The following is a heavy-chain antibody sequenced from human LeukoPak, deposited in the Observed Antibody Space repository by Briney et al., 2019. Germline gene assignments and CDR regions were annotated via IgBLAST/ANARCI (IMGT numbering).Heavy chain of an antibody. D-gene: IGHD3-3*01. CDR3: ARGVNFCTSSHCRGDYFGS. V-gene: IGHV4-39*01. CDR1: GGSVSNSSYF. CDR2: IYFTGTT. Sequence: SGTLSPTCSVSGGSVSNSSYFWAWIRQPPGKGLEWIGSIYFTGTTYYNPSLRSRVTISVTTSKNQFSLRLTSVTAADTALYYCARGVNFCTSSHCRGDYFGSWGQGSLVSVSS. J-gene: IGHJ4*02.